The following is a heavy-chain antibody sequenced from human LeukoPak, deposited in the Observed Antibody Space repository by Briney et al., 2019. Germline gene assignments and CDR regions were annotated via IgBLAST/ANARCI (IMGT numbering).Heavy chain of an antibody. D-gene: IGHD2-15*01. CDR1: GGSIRSYY. V-gene: IGHV4-59*01. Sequence: SETLSLTCTVSGGSIRSYYWSWIRQPPGKGLEWIGYIYYSGSTNYNPSLKSRVTISVDTSKNQFSLKLSSVTAADTAVYYCARVAALGAFDIWGQGTMVTVSS. J-gene: IGHJ3*02. CDR2: IYYSGST. CDR3: ARVAALGAFDI.